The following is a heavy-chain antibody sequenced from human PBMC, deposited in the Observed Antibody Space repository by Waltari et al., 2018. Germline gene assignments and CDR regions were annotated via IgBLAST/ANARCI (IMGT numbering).Heavy chain of an antibody. D-gene: IGHD3-3*01. V-gene: IGHV1-8*02. J-gene: IGHJ5*02. CDR2: VNPNSGAT. CDR3: ARGRDVFANFDYNWFDP. CDR1: GYTFINSE. Sequence: QVQLVQSGAEVLRPGASVTVSCPASGYTFINSEINWVRQAAGQGLEWMGWVNPNSGATAYAQKFQGRITMTWDTSISTAYMELSNLRSDDTAVLYCARGRDVFANFDYNWFDPWGQGTLVTVSS.